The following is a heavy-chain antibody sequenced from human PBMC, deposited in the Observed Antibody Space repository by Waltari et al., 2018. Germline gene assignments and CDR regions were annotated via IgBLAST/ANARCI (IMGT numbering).Heavy chain of an antibody. Sequence: QVQLQESGPGLVKPSETLSLTCAVSGYSISSGYYWGWIRQPPGKGLEWIGSIYHSGSTYDTPSLKSRVPISVDTSKNQFSLKLSSVTAADTAVYYCARRRQQLVRGWWFDPWGQGTLVTVSS. CDR1: GYSISSGYY. CDR2: IYHSGST. CDR3: ARRRQQLVRGWWFDP. J-gene: IGHJ5*02. V-gene: IGHV4-38-2*01. D-gene: IGHD6-13*01.